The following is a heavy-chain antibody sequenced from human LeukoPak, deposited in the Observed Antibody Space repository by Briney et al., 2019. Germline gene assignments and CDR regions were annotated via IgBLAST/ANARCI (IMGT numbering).Heavy chain of an antibody. CDR3: ARDPVVVVAATEIDP. CDR1: GFTFSSYS. Sequence: GGSLRLSCAASGFTFSSYSMNWVRQAPGKGLEWVSSISSSSSYIYYADSVKGRLTISRDNAKNSLYLQMNSLRAEDTAVYYCARDPVVVVAATEIDPWGQGTLVTVSS. CDR2: ISSSSSYI. V-gene: IGHV3-21*01. J-gene: IGHJ5*02. D-gene: IGHD2-15*01.